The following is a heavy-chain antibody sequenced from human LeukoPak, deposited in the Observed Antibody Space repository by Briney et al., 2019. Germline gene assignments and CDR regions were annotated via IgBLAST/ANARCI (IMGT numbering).Heavy chain of an antibody. D-gene: IGHD6-13*01. CDR1: GYTFTSYD. V-gene: IGHV1-8*01. CDR3: ARGWRYSSSWYYFDY. Sequence: ASVKVSCKASGYTFTSYDINWVRQATGQGLEWMGWMNPNSGNTGYAQKFQGRVTMTRDTSISTAYMELSRLRSDDTAVYYCARGWRYSSSWYYFDYWGQGTLVTVSS. J-gene: IGHJ4*02. CDR2: MNPNSGNT.